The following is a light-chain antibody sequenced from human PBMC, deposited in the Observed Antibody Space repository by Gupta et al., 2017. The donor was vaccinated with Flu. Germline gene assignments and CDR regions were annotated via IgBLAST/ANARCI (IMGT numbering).Light chain of an antibody. CDR3: ATWDSSVSAEV. CDR2: DNY. CDR1: SSNIGNNY. V-gene: IGLV1-51*01. Sequence: QSVLTQPPSVSAAPGHKVAISCSGSSSNIGNNYVSWYQQLPGAAPKLLIYDNYKRPSGIPDRFSGSRSGTSATLAITGLQTGDEADYYCATWDSSVSAEVFGGGTKLTVL. J-gene: IGLJ3*02.